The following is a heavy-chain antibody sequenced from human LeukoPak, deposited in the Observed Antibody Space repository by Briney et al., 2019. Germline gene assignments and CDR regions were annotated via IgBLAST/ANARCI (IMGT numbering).Heavy chain of an antibody. J-gene: IGHJ4*02. CDR1: GFTFSSYS. CDR2: MSSGGTYI. Sequence: PGGSLRLSCAASGFTFSSYSMTWVRQAPGKGLEWVSSMSSGGTYIYYADSVRGRFTISRDSSKNTLFLQMNSLRDEDSAVYYCAIAQSWDELFDSWGQGTLVTVSS. D-gene: IGHD1-26*01. V-gene: IGHV3-21*04. CDR3: AIAQSWDELFDS.